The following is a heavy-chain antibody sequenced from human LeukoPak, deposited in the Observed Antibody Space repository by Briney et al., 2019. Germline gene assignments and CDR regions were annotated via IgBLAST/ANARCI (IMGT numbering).Heavy chain of an antibody. J-gene: IGHJ4*02. V-gene: IGHV4-31*03. Sequence: PSETLSLTCTVSGGSISSGGYSWSWIRQHPGKGLEWIGYIYYSGSTYYNPSLNSRVTISVDTSKNQFSRKPSSVTSAATAVYYCVSHSYGYFLFPGYWGEGTVVPVSS. D-gene: IGHD5-18*01. CDR1: GGSISSGGYS. CDR3: VSHSYGYFLFPGY. CDR2: IYYSGST.